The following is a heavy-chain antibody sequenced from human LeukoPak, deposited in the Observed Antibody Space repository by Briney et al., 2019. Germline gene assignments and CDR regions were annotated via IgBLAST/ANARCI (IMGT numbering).Heavy chain of an antibody. J-gene: IGHJ5*02. Sequence: ASVKVSCKASGGTFISYAISWVRQAPGQGLEWMGWVTPDSGNARYAQKFQGRVTMTRNTSISTAYMELSSLRLEDTAVYFCARLGSSWYGGVDPWGQGTLVTVSS. CDR1: GGTFISYA. CDR3: ARLGSSWYGGVDP. D-gene: IGHD6-13*01. CDR2: VTPDSGNA. V-gene: IGHV1-8*02.